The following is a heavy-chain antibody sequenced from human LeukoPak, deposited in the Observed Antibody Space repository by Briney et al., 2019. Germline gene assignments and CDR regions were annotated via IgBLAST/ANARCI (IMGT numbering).Heavy chain of an antibody. CDR3: AKSPPRMYYYMDV. CDR1: GFSFSRHG. D-gene: IGHD2-8*01. CDR2: ISPSGDVT. J-gene: IGHJ6*03. V-gene: IGHV3-23*01. Sequence: GGTLRLSCAGSGFSFSRHGMNWVRQAPGKGLEWVSGISPSGDVTYYTDSVRGRFTISRDNFKNTLSLQVNSLRAEDTAVYYCAKSPPRMYYYMDVWGKGTTVTISS.